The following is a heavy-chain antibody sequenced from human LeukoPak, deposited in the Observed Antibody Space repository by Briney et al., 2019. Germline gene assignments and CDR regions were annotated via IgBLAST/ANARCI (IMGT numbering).Heavy chain of an antibody. Sequence: GGSLRLSCAASGFSFSSYAMHWVRQAPGKGLEWVAVISYDGSNKYYADSVKGRFTISRDNSKNTLYLQMNSLRAEDTAVYYCARGGVGSYYSDYWGQGTLVTVSS. V-gene: IGHV3-30-3*01. CDR1: GFSFSSYA. CDR2: ISYDGSNK. J-gene: IGHJ4*02. D-gene: IGHD1-26*01. CDR3: ARGGVGSYYSDY.